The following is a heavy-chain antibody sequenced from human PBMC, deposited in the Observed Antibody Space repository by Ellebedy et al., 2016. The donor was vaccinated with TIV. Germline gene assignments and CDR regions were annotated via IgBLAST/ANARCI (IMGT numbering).Heavy chain of an antibody. CDR2: ISTYSGNT. CDR1: GYTFSRHG. V-gene: IGHV1-18*01. J-gene: IGHJ4*02. D-gene: IGHD3-3*01. CDR3: ARGLSRRWMEGFY. Sequence: AASVKVSCKTSGYTFSRHGLNWVRQAPGQGLEWMGWISTYSGNTKYAQKFQGRVTITRDTSASTDYMELSSLRSEDTAVYYCARGLSRRWMEGFYWGQGTLVTVSS.